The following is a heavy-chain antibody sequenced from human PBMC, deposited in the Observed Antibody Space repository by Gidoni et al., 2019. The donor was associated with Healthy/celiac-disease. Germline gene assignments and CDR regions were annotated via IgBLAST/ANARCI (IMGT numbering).Heavy chain of an antibody. Sequence: QVQLQQSGPGLVKPSQTLSLTCAISGDSVSSHSAAWHWIRQSPSRGLEWLGRTYYRSKWYNDDAVSVKSRITINPDTSKNQVSLQLNSVTPEDTAVYYCAREGVDIVATTNYYYYYYMDVWGKGTTVTVSS. D-gene: IGHD5-12*01. CDR1: GDSVSSHSAA. V-gene: IGHV6-1*01. CDR2: TYYRSKWYN. J-gene: IGHJ6*03. CDR3: AREGVDIVATTNYYYYYYMDV.